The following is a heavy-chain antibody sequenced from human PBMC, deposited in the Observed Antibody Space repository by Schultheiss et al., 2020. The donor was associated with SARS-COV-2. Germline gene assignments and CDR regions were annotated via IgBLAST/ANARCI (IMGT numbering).Heavy chain of an antibody. V-gene: IGHV4-34*01. D-gene: IGHD6-6*01. CDR1: GFTFSSYS. CDR2: INHSGST. Sequence: GSLRLSCAASGFTFSSYSMNWVRQAPGKGLEWIGEINHSGSTNYNPSLKSRVTISVDTSKNQFSLKLSSVTAADTAVYYCARSFLPRNYLAALDWFDPWGQGTLVTVSS. CDR3: ARSFLPRNYLAALDWFDP. J-gene: IGHJ5*02.